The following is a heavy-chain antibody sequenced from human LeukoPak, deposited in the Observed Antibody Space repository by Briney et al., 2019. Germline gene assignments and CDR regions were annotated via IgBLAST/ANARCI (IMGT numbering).Heavy chain of an antibody. CDR1: GGTFSSYA. D-gene: IGHD6-13*01. CDR3: ARGRRYTSSWYNTFDI. J-gene: IGHJ3*02. V-gene: IGHV1-18*01. Sequence: GASVKVSCKASGGTFSSYAISWVRQAPGQGLEWMGWISAYNGNTNYAQKLQGRVTMTTDTSTSTAYMELSSLRSEDTAVYYCARGRRYTSSWYNTFDIWGPRTMVTVSS. CDR2: ISAYNGNT.